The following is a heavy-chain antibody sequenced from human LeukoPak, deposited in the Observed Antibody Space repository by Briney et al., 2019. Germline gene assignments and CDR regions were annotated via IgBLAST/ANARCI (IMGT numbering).Heavy chain of an antibody. V-gene: IGHV4-39*01. D-gene: IGHD6-19*01. CDR1: SGSISSSSYY. CDR3: ARLWTVAGTS. Sequence: SETLSPTCTVSSGSISSSSYYWGWIRQPPGKGLEWIGSIYYSGSTYYNPSLKSRVTISVDTSKNQFSLKLSSVTAADTAVYYCARLWTVAGTSWGQGTLVTVSS. J-gene: IGHJ5*02. CDR2: IYYSGST.